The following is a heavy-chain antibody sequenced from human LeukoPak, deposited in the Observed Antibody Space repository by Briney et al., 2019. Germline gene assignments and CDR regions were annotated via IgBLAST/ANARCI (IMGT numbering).Heavy chain of an antibody. J-gene: IGHJ4*02. CDR2: IKQDGSEK. Sequence: PGGSLRLSCAASAASGFTFSRYWMSWVRQAPGKGLEWVANIKQDGSEKYYVDSVKGRFTISRDNAKNSLYLQMNSLRAEDTAVYYCARDSEHDYGDYGVNYWGQGTLATVSS. V-gene: IGHV3-7*01. D-gene: IGHD4-17*01. CDR1: GFTFSRYW. CDR3: ARDSEHDYGDYGVNY.